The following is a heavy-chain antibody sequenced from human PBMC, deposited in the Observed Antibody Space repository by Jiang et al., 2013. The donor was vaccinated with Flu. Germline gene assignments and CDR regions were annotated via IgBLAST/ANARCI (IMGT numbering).Heavy chain of an antibody. J-gene: IGHJ4*02. CDR2: IIPIFGTA. D-gene: IGHD3-3*01. CDR3: ARDGLDFWSGYYNY. V-gene: IGHV1-69*06. Sequence: PGSSVKVSCKASGGTFSSYAISWVRQAPGQGLEWMGGIIPIFGTANYAQKFQGRVTITADKSTSTAYMELRSLRSDDTAVYYCARDGLDFWSGYYNYWGQGTLVTVSS. CDR1: GGTFSSYA.